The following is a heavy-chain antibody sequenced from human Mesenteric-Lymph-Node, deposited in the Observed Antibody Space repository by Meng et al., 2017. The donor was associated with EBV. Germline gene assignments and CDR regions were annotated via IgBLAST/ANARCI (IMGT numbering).Heavy chain of an antibody. D-gene: IGHD2-15*01. CDR1: GASISTCGCY. CDR3: ARGIADSWCDP. V-gene: IGHV4-30-4*01. J-gene: IGHJ5*02. Sequence: HLPASGQGPSKPSQPLSPPCPFSGASISTCGCYLTWIRQPPGKGLVWIAYIYYPGTTSYTPPLKSRFTISVDTSKNQFSLKLNSVTAADTAVYYCARGIADSWCDPWGQGALVTVSS. CDR2: IYYPGTT.